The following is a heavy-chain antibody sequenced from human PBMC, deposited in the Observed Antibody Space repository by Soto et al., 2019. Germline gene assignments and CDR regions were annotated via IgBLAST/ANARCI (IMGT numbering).Heavy chain of an antibody. CDR2: IIPIFGTA. D-gene: IGHD5-12*01. J-gene: IGHJ5*02. CDR1: GGTFSSYA. Sequence: GASVKVSCKASGGTFSSYAISWVRQAPGQGLEWMGGIIPIFGTANYAQKFQGRVTITADESTSTAYMELSSLRSEDTAVYYCARCGYDYWSNTLRGSWFDPWGQGTLVTVSS. CDR3: ARCGYDYWSNTLRGSWFDP. V-gene: IGHV1-69*13.